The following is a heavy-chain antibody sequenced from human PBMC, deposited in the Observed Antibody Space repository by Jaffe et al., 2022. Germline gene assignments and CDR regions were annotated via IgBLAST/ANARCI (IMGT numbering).Heavy chain of an antibody. V-gene: IGHV4-38-2*01. Sequence: QVQLQESGPGLVKPSETLSLTCAVSGYSISSGYYWGWIRQPPGKGLEWIGSIYHSGSTYYNPSLKSRVTISVDTSKNQFSLKLSSVTAADTAVYYCARALSVQLSAGFDYWGQGTLVTVSS. J-gene: IGHJ4*02. CDR3: ARALSVQLSAGFDY. CDR2: IYHSGST. CDR1: GYSISSGYY. D-gene: IGHD5-18*01.